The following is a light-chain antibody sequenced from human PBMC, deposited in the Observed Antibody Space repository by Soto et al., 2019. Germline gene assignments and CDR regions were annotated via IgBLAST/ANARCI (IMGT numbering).Light chain of an antibody. Sequence: EIVLTQSPATLSLSPGERATLSCRASQSISSSLAWYQQKPGQAPRLLIYDASNRATGIPARFSGSGSGTDFTLTISGLEPEDFAVYYCQQRSSWLYTFGQGTKLEIK. CDR1: QSISSS. J-gene: IGKJ2*01. CDR2: DAS. V-gene: IGKV3-11*01. CDR3: QQRSSWLYT.